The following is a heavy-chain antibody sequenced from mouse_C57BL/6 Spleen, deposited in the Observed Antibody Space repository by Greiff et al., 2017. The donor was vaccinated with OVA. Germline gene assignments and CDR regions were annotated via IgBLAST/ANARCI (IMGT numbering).Heavy chain of an antibody. CDR2: IDPSDSYT. Sequence: QVQLQQPGAELVKPGASVKLSCKASGYTFTSYWMQWVKQRPGQGLEWIGEIDPSDSYTNYNQKFKGKATLTVDTSSSTAYMQLSSLTSEDSAVYYCASRYYGYDAWFAYWGQGTLVTVSA. D-gene: IGHD2-2*01. J-gene: IGHJ3*01. V-gene: IGHV1-50*01. CDR3: ASRYYGYDAWFAY. CDR1: GYTFTSYW.